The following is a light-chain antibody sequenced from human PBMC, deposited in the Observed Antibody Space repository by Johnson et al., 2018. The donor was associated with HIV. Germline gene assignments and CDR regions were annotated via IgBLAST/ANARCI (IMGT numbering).Light chain of an antibody. V-gene: IGLV1-51*01. CDR3: GTWDSSLSVYV. J-gene: IGLJ1*01. CDR2: DNN. CDR1: SSNIGNNF. Sequence: QPVLTQPPSVSAAPGQRVTRSYSGSSSNIGNNFVSWFRQLPLRAPKVLIYDNNERPSGIPYRFSGSKSGTSATLGITGLQTGDEADYYCGTWDSSLSVYVFGTGTKVTVL.